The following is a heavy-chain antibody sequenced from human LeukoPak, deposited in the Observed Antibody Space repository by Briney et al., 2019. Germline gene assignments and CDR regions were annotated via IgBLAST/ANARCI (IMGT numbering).Heavy chain of an antibody. CDR2: ISYDGSNK. CDR1: GFTFSSYA. Sequence: GRSLTLSCAASGFTFSSYAMHWVRQAPGKGLEWVAVISYDGSNKLFADSVKGRFTFSRDNSKSTLYLQMNSLRAEDTAVYYCAKSPGSSGYYPRYLDYWGQATLVTVSS. D-gene: IGHD3-22*01. V-gene: IGHV3-30*18. J-gene: IGHJ4*02. CDR3: AKSPGSSGYYPRYLDY.